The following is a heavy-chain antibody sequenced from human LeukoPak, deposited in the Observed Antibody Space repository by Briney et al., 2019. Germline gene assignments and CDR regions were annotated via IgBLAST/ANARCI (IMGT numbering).Heavy chain of an antibody. CDR3: ARSNYGSGSYYNS. CDR2: IYYSGTT. CDR1: GGSISSGGHY. J-gene: IGHJ4*02. V-gene: IGHV4-31*03. Sequence: SQTLSLTCTVSGGSISSGGHYWSWIRQHPGKGLEWIGYIYYSGTTYYNPPLQSRVTISVDTSKNQFSLKLSSVTAADTAVYYCARSNYGSGSYYNSWGQGTLVTVSS. D-gene: IGHD3-10*01.